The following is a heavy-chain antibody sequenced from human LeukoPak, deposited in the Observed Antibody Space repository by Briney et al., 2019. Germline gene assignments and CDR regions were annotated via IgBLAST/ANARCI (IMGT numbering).Heavy chain of an antibody. D-gene: IGHD3-10*01. CDR1: GFTFSSYE. CDR3: ARSMGLLWFGELFRGGAFDI. V-gene: IGHV3-48*03. Sequence: GGSLRLSCAASGFTFSSYEMNWVRQAPGKGLEWVSYISSSGSTIYYADSVKGRFTISRDNAKNSLYLQMNSLGAEDTAVYYCARSMGLLWFGELFRGGAFDIWGQGTMVTISS. CDR2: ISSSGSTI. J-gene: IGHJ3*02.